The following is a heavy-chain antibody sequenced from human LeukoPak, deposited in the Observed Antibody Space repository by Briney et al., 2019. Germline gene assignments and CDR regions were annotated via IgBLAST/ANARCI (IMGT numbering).Heavy chain of an antibody. V-gene: IGHV3-30*18. CDR1: GFTFSSYG. CDR2: ISYDGSNK. J-gene: IGHJ4*02. CDR3: AKVRHWEGEIDY. Sequence: GGSLRLSCAASGFTFSSYGMHWVRQAPGKGLEWVAVISYDGSNKYYSDSVKGRFTISRDNSKNTLYLQMNSLRAEDTAVYYCAKVRHWEGEIDYWGQGTLVTVSS. D-gene: IGHD1-26*01.